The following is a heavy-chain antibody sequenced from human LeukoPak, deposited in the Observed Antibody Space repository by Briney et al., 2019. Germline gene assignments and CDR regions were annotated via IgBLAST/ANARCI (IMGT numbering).Heavy chain of an antibody. CDR3: ARDPCSSTSCYYNY. CDR2: INPNSGGT. CDR1: GYTFTGYY. Sequence: ASVKVSCKASGYTFTGYYMHWVRQAPGQGLEWMGWINPNSGGTNYAQKFQGRVTMTRDTSISTAYMELSRLRSDDTAMYYCARDPCSSTSCYYNYWGKGTLVTVSS. D-gene: IGHD2-2*01. V-gene: IGHV1-2*02. J-gene: IGHJ4*02.